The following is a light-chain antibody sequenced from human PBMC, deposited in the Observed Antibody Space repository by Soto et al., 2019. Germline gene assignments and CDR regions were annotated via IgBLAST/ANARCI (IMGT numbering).Light chain of an antibody. Sequence: VLTQSPGTLSLTTGERATLSCRASQSVSSSYLAWYQQKPGQAPRLLIYGASSRATGIPDRFSGSGSGTDFTLTISGLEPEDFAVYYCQQYGSSGAFGQGTRWIS. V-gene: IGKV3-20*01. J-gene: IGKJ1*01. CDR3: QQYGSSGA. CDR2: GAS. CDR1: QSVSSSY.